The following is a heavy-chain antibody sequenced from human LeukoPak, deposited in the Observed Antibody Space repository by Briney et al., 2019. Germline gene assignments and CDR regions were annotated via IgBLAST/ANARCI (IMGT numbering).Heavy chain of an antibody. CDR3: ARDSYCSSTSCYNLRVYYYGMDV. Sequence: GASVKVSCKASGYTFTSYGISWVRQAPGQGPEWMGWISAYNGNTNYAQKLQGRVTMTTDTSTSTAYMELWSLRSDDTAVYYCARDSYCSSTSCYNLRVYYYGMDVWGQGTTVTVSS. D-gene: IGHD2-2*02. J-gene: IGHJ6*02. CDR1: GYTFTSYG. CDR2: ISAYNGNT. V-gene: IGHV1-18*01.